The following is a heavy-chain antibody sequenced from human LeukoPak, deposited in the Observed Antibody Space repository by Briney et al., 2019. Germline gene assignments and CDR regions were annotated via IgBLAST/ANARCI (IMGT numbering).Heavy chain of an antibody. CDR2: IFYSGST. CDR3: ARLGIAVAGRSPSFDY. J-gene: IGHJ4*02. D-gene: IGHD6-19*01. V-gene: IGHV4-39*07. Sequence: SETLSLTCTVSGGSISSSNYYWGWVRQPPGKALEWIGNIFYSGSTYYSPSLKSRVTISLDTSKNQFSLKLSSVTAADTAVYYCARLGIAVAGRSPSFDYWGQGTLVTVSS. CDR1: GGSISSSNYY.